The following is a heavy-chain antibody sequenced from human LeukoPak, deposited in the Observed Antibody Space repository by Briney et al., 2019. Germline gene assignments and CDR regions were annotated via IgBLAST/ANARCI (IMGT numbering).Heavy chain of an antibody. CDR2: INSDGSWT. V-gene: IGHV3-74*01. CDR1: GTYW. D-gene: IGHD2/OR15-2a*01. J-gene: IGHJ4*02. Sequence: GGSLRLSCAASGTYWMHWVRQAPGKGLVWVSHINSDGSWTGYADSVKGRFTISKDNAKNTVSLQMNNLRAEDTAVYYCVTFYETYWGRGALVTVSS. CDR3: VTFYETY.